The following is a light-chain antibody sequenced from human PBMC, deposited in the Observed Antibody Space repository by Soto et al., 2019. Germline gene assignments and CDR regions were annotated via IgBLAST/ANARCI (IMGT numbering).Light chain of an antibody. V-gene: IGLV2-14*01. CDR2: EVS. CDR3: SSYTSSSTYV. J-gene: IGLJ1*01. CDR1: MSDVGGYNY. Sequence: QSAMPQRALGPGCSGESLTVSGTLTMSDVGGYNYVSWYQQHPGKAPKLMIYEVSNRPSGVSNRFSGSKSGNTASLTISGLQAEDEADYYCSSYTSSSTYVLGTGTKVTVL.